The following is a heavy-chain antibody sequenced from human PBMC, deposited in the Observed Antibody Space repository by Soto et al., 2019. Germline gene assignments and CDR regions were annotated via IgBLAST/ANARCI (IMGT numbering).Heavy chain of an antibody. CDR3: VRIRYQLPSSVLWLDP. CDR2: VNHVGGT. J-gene: IGHJ5*02. V-gene: IGHV4-34*01. CDR1: GGFLSESY. D-gene: IGHD3-16*01. Sequence: PSETLSLTCAVYGGFLSESYWTWIRQPPGKGLEWIGEVNHVGGTNYNPSLKSRVTMSVDTSQNQFSLRLISVTAADTAMYFCVRIRYQLPSSVLWLDPWGQGTPVTVTS.